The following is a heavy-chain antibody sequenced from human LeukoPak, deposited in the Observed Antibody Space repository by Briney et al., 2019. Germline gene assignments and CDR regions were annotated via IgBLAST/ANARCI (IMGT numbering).Heavy chain of an antibody. CDR1: GVSFSGYY. CDR3: ARGRFTRLLRFLEWPFDY. J-gene: IGHJ4*02. D-gene: IGHD3-3*01. Sequence: PSETLSLTCAVYGVSFSGYYWSWIRQPPGKGLEWIGEINHSGSTNYNPSLKSRVTISVDTSKNQFSLKLSSVTAADTAVYYCARGRFTRLLRFLEWPFDYWGQGTLVTVSS. CDR2: INHSGST. V-gene: IGHV4-34*01.